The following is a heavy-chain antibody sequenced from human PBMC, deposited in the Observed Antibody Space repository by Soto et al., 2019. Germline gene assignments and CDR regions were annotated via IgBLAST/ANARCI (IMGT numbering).Heavy chain of an antibody. Sequence: QITLKESGPTLVKPTQTLTLTCTFSGFSLSTSGVGVGWIRQPPGKALEWLALIYWDDDKRYSPSLKSRLTITKDTAKNQVVLTMTNMDPVDTATYYCAHVAYCSGGSCYSNAEYFQHWGQGTLVTVSS. CDR1: GFSLSTSGVG. V-gene: IGHV2-5*02. D-gene: IGHD2-15*01. J-gene: IGHJ1*01. CDR3: AHVAYCSGGSCYSNAEYFQH. CDR2: IYWDDDK.